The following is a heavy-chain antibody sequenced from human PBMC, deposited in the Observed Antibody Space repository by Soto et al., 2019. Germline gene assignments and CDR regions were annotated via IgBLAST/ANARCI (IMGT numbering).Heavy chain of an antibody. CDR1: GGTFSSYA. D-gene: IGHD3-9*01. CDR3: ARDASDILTGYSDY. V-gene: IGHV1-69*13. CDR2: IIPIFGTA. J-gene: IGHJ4*02. Sequence: SVKVSCKASGGTFSSYAISWVRQAPGQGLEWMGGIIPIFGTANYAQKFQGRVTITADESTSTAYMELSSLRSEDTAVYYCARDASDILTGYSDYWGQGTLVTVSS.